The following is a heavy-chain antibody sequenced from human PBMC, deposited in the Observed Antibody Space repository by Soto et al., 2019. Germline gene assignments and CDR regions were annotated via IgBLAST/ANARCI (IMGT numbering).Heavy chain of an antibody. Sequence: EVQLVESGGGSVKPGGSLRLSCAASGFSFYYAWMRWVRQAPGKGLEWVGRIKSKSDGGTTDYAAPVKGRFTISRDDSKHTVYLQMDSLRIEDTAVYYCSTAGVVTSPAGGWFNPWGQGALFSVSS. J-gene: IGHJ5*02. CDR1: GFSFYYAW. V-gene: IGHV3-15*01. CDR2: IKSKSDGGTT. D-gene: IGHD2-2*01. CDR3: STAGVVTSPAGGWFNP.